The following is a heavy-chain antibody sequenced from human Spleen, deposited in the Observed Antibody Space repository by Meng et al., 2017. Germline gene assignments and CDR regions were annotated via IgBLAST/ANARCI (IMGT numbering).Heavy chain of an antibody. CDR1: GGTFSSYA. CDR2: IIPIFGTA. D-gene: IGHD6-19*01. J-gene: IGHJ4*02. CDR3: ARGSGWLFYYFDY. V-gene: IGHV1-69*13. Sequence: SVKVSCKASGGTFSSYAISWVRQAPGQGLEWMGGIIPIFGTANYAQKFQGRVTITADESTSTAYTELSSLRSEDTAVYYCARGSGWLFYYFDYWGQGTLVTVSS.